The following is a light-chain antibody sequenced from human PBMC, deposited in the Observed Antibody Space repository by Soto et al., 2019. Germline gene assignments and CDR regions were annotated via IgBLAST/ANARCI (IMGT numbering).Light chain of an antibody. Sequence: EIVLTQSPGTLSLSPADRATLSCRASQSVSNSFLAWYQQRPGQAPSLLMYGASQRATGIPDRFSGSGSGTHFTLTISRLEPEDFAVYYCQHYKAFGGGTKVDIK. CDR2: GAS. J-gene: IGKJ4*01. CDR3: QHYKA. V-gene: IGKV3-20*01. CDR1: QSVSNSF.